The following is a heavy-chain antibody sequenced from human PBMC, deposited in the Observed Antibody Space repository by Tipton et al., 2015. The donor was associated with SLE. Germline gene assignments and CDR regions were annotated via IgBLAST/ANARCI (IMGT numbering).Heavy chain of an antibody. CDR1: GASISSSY. CDR3: AGGFYYGSGTFSDFEY. V-gene: IGHV4-59*12. Sequence: TLSLTCTVSGASISSSYLSWIRQPPGKGLEWIGHIYHSGGTYYNASLKGRVTISVDTSKNQFSLKLSSVTAADTAVYYCAGGFYYGSGTFSDFEYWGQGTLATVSS. CDR2: IYHSGGT. D-gene: IGHD3-10*01. J-gene: IGHJ4*02.